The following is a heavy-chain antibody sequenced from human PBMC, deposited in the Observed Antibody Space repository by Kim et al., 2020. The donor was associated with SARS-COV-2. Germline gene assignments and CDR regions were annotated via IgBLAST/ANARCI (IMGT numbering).Heavy chain of an antibody. Sequence: TYYADSVKGRFTISRDNSKNTLYLQMNSLRAEDTAVYYCAKEDTPGAFDIWGQGTMVTVSS. D-gene: IGHD2-15*01. V-gene: IGHV3-23*01. CDR3: AKEDTPGAFDI. J-gene: IGHJ3*02. CDR2: T.